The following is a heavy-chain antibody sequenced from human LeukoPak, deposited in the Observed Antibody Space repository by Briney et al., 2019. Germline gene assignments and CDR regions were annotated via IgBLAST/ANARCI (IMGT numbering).Heavy chain of an antibody. CDR3: ARGDRRTGQHFDY. CDR1: GFTLSNNY. CDR2: IFAGVGT. J-gene: IGHJ4*02. V-gene: IGHV3-53*01. Sequence: GGSLRLSCAASGFTLSNNYMTCVRQAQGKGLEWGSIIFAGVGTYYADSVMGRFTISRDNSKNRLYLQMNSLEAEDAAVYYCARGDRRTGQHFDYWGQGTLVTVS. D-gene: IGHD1-14*01.